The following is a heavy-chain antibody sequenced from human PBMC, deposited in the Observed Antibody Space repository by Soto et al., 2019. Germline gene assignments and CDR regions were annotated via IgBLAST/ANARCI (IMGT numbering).Heavy chain of an antibody. Sequence: QSGGSLRLSCAASGFTFSSYAMHWVRQAPGKGLEWVAVISYDGSNKYYADSVKGRFTISRDNSKNTLYLQMNSLRAEDTAVYYCARVLLRFLEWLPMDVWGQGTTVTVSS. CDR2: ISYDGSNK. CDR3: ARVLLRFLEWLPMDV. CDR1: GFTFSSYA. J-gene: IGHJ6*02. D-gene: IGHD3-3*01. V-gene: IGHV3-30-3*01.